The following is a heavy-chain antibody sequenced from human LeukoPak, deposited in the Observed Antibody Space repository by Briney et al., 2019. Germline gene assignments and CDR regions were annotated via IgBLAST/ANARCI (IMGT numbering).Heavy chain of an antibody. CDR3: AREYAD. V-gene: IGHV4-34*01. CDR1: GGSFSGYY. Sequence: SETLSLTCAVYGGSFSGYYWSWIRQPPGKGLEWIGEINHSGSPNYNPSLKSRVTISVDTSKNQFSLKLSSVTAADTAVYYCAREYADWGQGTLVTVSS. CDR2: INHSGSP. D-gene: IGHD2/OR15-2a*01. J-gene: IGHJ4*02.